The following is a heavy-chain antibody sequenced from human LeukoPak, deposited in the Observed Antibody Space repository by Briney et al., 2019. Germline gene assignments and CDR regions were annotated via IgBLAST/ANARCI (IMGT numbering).Heavy chain of an antibody. CDR1: GYTFTGYY. CDR2: INPNSGGT. V-gene: IGHV1-2*02. CDR3: AKAHDSSGYWGSDAFDI. D-gene: IGHD3-22*01. Sequence: ASVKVSCKASGYTFTGYYMHWVRQAPGQGLEWMGWINPNSGGTNYAQKFQGRVTMTRDTSISTAYVELSSLRSEDTAVYYCAKAHDSSGYWGSDAFDIWGQGTMVTVSS. J-gene: IGHJ3*02.